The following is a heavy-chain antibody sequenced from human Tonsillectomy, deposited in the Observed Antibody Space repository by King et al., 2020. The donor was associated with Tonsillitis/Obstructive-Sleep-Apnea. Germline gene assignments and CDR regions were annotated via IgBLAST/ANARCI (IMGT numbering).Heavy chain of an antibody. CDR2: IKSKTDGGTT. Sequence: VQLVESGGGLLKPGGSLRLSCVVSGFTFSNAWMSWVRQAPGKGLEWVGRIKSKTDGGTTDYAAPVKGRFTISRDDSKNTLYLQINSLKTEDTAMYYCTGRNQVDYWGQGTLVTVSS. CDR3: TGRNQVDY. V-gene: IGHV3-15*01. D-gene: IGHD1-14*01. J-gene: IGHJ4*02. CDR1: GFTFSNAW.